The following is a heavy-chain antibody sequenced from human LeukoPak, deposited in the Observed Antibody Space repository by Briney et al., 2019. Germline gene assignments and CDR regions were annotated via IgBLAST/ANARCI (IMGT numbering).Heavy chain of an antibody. V-gene: IGHV3-53*01. Sequence: GGSLRVSCAASGFTVSSNYMSWVRQAPGKGLEWVSVIYSGGSTYYADSVKGRFTISRDNSKNTLYLQMNSLRAEDTAVYYCARGQLWFSYWGQGTLVTVSS. D-gene: IGHD5-18*01. CDR1: GFTVSSNY. J-gene: IGHJ4*02. CDR3: ARGQLWFSY. CDR2: IYSGGST.